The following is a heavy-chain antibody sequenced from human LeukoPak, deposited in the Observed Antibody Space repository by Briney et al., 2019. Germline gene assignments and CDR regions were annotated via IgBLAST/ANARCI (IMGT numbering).Heavy chain of an antibody. V-gene: IGHV3-20*04. CDR3: ARDLYCDSTRCTDAFDI. CDR2: INWNGGST. D-gene: IGHD2-2*01. Sequence: GGSLRLSCAASGLTFGSYWMSWVRQAPGKGLEWVSGINWNGGSTGYADSVKGRFTISRDNAKNSLYLQMNSLRAEDTAVYYCARDLYCDSTRCTDAFDIWGQGTVVTASS. CDR1: GLTFGSYW. J-gene: IGHJ3*02.